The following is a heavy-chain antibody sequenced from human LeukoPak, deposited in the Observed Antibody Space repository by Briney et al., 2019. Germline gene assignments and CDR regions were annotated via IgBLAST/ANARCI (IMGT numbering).Heavy chain of an antibody. V-gene: IGHV4-4*07. Sequence: SETLSLTCTVSGGSISSYYWSWIRQPAGKGLEWIGRIYTSGSTNYNPSLKSRVTISVDRSKNQFSLKLSSVTAADTAVYYCARGDTPAAFDIWGQGIMVTVSS. CDR3: ARGDTPAAFDI. J-gene: IGHJ3*02. CDR2: IYTSGST. CDR1: GGSISSYY.